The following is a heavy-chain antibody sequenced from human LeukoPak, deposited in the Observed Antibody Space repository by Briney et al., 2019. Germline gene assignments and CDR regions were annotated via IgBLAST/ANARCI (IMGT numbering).Heavy chain of an antibody. J-gene: IGHJ2*01. CDR2: ISPSGGST. V-gene: IGHV1-46*01. CDR3: ARDALATNQISYWYFDL. D-gene: IGHD5-24*01. CDR1: GYTFTSNY. Sequence: ASVKVSCKAFGYTFTSNYMHWVRQAPGQGPEWMGVISPSGGSTTYAQKFQGRVTLTRDMSTSTDYLELSSLRSEDTAVYYCARDALATNQISYWYFDLWGRGTLVTVSS.